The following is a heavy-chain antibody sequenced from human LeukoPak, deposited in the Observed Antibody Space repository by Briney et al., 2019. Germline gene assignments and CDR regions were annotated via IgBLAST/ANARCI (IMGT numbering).Heavy chain of an antibody. V-gene: IGHV1-18*01. CDR3: ARDRLVRSHIYYYGMDV. CDR2: ISTYNGDT. D-gene: IGHD6-19*01. CDR1: GYTFTSYG. Sequence: ASVKVSCKASGYTFTSYGISWVRQAPGQGLEWMGWISTYNGDTNYAQKLQGRVTMTTDTSTSTAYMELSSLRSEDTAVCYCARDRLVRSHIYYYGMDVWGQGTTVTVSS. J-gene: IGHJ6*02.